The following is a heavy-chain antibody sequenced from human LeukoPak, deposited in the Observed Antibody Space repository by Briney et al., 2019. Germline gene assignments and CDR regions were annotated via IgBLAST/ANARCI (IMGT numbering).Heavy chain of an antibody. CDR1: GFTFSNYA. J-gene: IGHJ4*02. CDR2: ISGSGAYT. Sequence: GGSLRLSCAASGFTFSNYAMSWVRQAPGKGLEWVSAISGSGAYTYYADSVKGRLTISRDNSKNTLYLQMNSLRAEDTAVYYCARLGVAGLWGQGTLVTVSS. CDR3: ARLGVAGL. V-gene: IGHV3-23*01. D-gene: IGHD6-19*01.